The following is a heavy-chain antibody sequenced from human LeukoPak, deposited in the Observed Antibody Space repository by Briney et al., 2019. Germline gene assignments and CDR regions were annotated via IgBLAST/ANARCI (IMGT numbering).Heavy chain of an antibody. CDR3: AREATGGYCSSTSCYNEYFQH. CDR1: GGTFSSYA. D-gene: IGHD2-2*02. Sequence: ASVMVSCKASGGTFSSYAISWVRQAPGQGLEWMGGIIPIFGTANYAQKFQGRVTITADESTSTAYMELSSLRSEDTAVYYCAREATGGYCSSTSCYNEYFQHWGQGTLVTVSS. J-gene: IGHJ1*01. V-gene: IGHV1-69*13. CDR2: IIPIFGTA.